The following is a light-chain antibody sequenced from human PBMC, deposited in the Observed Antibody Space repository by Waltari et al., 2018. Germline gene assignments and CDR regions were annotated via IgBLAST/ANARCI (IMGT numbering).Light chain of an antibody. V-gene: IGKV3-15*01. CDR1: QSLTTN. CDR3: QQYDNWPYT. J-gene: IGKJ2*01. Sequence: EIAMTQSPGTLSVSPGARVSLSCRASQSLTTNLAWYQQKPGQAPRLLIYAASTRASGIPARFSGSGSGTEFTLTINWLQSEDFAVYYCQQYDNWPYTFAQGTKLEIK. CDR2: AAS.